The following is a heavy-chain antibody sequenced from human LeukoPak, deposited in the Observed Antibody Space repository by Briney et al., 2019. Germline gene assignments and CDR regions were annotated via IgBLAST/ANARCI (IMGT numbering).Heavy chain of an antibody. D-gene: IGHD4-17*01. Sequence: SETLSLTCAVSVYSISSGYYWGWIRQPPGKGLEWIGRIYHSGSTYYNPSLKSRVTISVDTSKNQFSLKLSSVTAADTAVYYCARHLDYGDYASALSAFDIWGQGTMVTVSS. CDR3: ARHLDYGDYASALSAFDI. V-gene: IGHV4-38-2*01. J-gene: IGHJ3*02. CDR1: VYSISSGYY. CDR2: IYHSGST.